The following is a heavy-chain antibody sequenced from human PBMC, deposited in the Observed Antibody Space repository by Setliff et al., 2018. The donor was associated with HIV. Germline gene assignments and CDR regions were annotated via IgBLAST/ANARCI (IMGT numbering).Heavy chain of an antibody. Sequence: SVKVSCKASGGTFSSYAISWVRQAPGQGLEWMGGIIPILGIANYAQKFQGRVTITTDESTSTAYMELSSLTSEDTAIYYCARGDNFWSGFYAYWGQGTQVTVSS. J-gene: IGHJ4*02. D-gene: IGHD3-3*01. CDR2: IIPILGIA. V-gene: IGHV1-69*10. CDR3: ARGDNFWSGFYAY. CDR1: GGTFSSYA.